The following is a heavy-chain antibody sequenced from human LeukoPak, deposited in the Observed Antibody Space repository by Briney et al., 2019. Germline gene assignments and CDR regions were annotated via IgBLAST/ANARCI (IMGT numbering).Heavy chain of an antibody. D-gene: IGHD3-9*01. J-gene: IGHJ4*02. CDR3: AKGRKDFDTNLGPFDS. Sequence: EASETLSLACTVSGGSINKYYWSWLRQSPGKGLEWLGYVHDSAGTIYNPSLKSRVTISVGTSKTQFSLKVTSVTTADTAVYYCAKGRKDFDTNLGPFDSWGQGILVTVSS. CDR1: GGSINKYY. CDR2: VHDSAGT. V-gene: IGHV4-59*01.